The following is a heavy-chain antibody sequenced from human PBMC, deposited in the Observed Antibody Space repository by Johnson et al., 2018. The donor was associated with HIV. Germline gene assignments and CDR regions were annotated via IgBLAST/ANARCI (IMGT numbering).Heavy chain of an antibody. Sequence: VQLVESGGGVVQPGRSLRLSCAASGFTFSGSAMHWVRQASGRGLEWVGLIRSKGNTYATVYAASVKGRFTISRDDSQNTAYLQMNSLKTEDTAVYYCTKFVGYCSGGGCYTPGDIWGQGTMVTVSS. CDR1: GFTFSGSA. V-gene: IGHV3-73*01. D-gene: IGHD2-15*01. CDR3: TKFVGYCSGGGCYTPGDI. CDR2: IRSKGNTYAT. J-gene: IGHJ3*02.